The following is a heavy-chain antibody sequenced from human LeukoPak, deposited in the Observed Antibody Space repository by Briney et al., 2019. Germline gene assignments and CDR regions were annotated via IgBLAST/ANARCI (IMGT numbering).Heavy chain of an antibody. V-gene: IGHV3-30*02. J-gene: IGHJ5*01. D-gene: IGHD3-22*01. Sequence: GGSLRLSCVASGFTFSGYGMHWVRQAPGKGLEWVAFIRYDGSDKYYADSVKGRFTLSRDNSKNTVYLQMNSLRADDTAVYYCAKDSGYYDSSGPDSWGQGTLVTVSS. CDR1: GFTFSGYG. CDR3: AKDSGYYDSSGPDS. CDR2: IRYDGSDK.